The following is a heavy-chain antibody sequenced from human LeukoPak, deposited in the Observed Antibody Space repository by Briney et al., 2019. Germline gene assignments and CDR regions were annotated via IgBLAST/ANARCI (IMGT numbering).Heavy chain of an antibody. V-gene: IGHV3-23*01. Sequence: AGGSLRLSCAACGYTFSTYAMSCVRQAPGKGLEWVSAISGSGGSTYYADSVKGRFTISRENSKNTLYLQMERRRGPDTTVYYCGKPVGYRYGYVDYWGQGTLVTVSS. CDR2: ISGSGGST. D-gene: IGHD5-18*01. J-gene: IGHJ4*02. CDR3: GKPVGYRYGYVDY. CDR1: GYTFSTYA.